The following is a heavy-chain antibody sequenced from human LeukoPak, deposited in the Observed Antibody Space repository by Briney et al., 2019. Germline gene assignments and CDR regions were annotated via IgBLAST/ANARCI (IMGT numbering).Heavy chain of an antibody. CDR2: IIPIFGTA. CDR3: ARRKNIGSSSHFDY. CDR1: GGTFSSYA. V-gene: IGHV1-69*01. D-gene: IGHD6-13*01. J-gene: IGHJ4*02. Sequence: ASVRVSCKASGGTFSSYAISWVRQAPGQGLEWMGGIIPIFGTANYAQKLQGRVTITADESTSTAYMELSSLRSEDTAVYYCARRKNIGSSSHFDYWGQGTLVTVSS.